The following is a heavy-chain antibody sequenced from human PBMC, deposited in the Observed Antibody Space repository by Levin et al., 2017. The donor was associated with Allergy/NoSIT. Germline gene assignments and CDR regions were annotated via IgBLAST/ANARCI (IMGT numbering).Heavy chain of an antibody. J-gene: IGHJ4*02. CDR2: IYHSGSA. V-gene: IGHV4-4*02. CDR3: AVVGGNSAAFFH. Sequence: SETLSLTCAVSHASISSTNWWSWVRQPPGKGLEWIGEIYHSGSANYNPSLKSRVTMSVDRSNNEFSLNLTSVTAADTAVYFGAVVGGNSAAFFHWGQGTLVTVSS. D-gene: IGHD4-23*01. CDR1: HASISSTNW.